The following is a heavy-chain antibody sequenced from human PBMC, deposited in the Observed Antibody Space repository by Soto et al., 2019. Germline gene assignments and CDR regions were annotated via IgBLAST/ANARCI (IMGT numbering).Heavy chain of an antibody. CDR3: AKDTASSSGN. V-gene: IGHV3-23*01. J-gene: IGHJ4*02. CDR2: ISVSGGST. D-gene: IGHD6-6*01. Sequence: PGGSLRLSCAASGFTFSSYAMSWVRQAPGKGLEWVSSISVSGGSTYYADSVKGRFTISRDKSKNTLYVQMISLRAEDTAVYYCAKDTASSSGNWGQGTLVTVSS. CDR1: GFTFSSYA.